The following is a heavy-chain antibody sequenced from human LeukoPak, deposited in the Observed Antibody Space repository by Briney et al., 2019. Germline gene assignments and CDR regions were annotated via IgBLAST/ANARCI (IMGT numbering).Heavy chain of an antibody. V-gene: IGHV5-51*01. CDR2: IYPGDSDT. D-gene: IGHD3-10*01. Sequence: GESLKISCQGSGYSFTTYWIGWVRQMPGKGLECIRIIYPGDSDTRYSPSFQGQVTISADKSINTAYLQWSSLKASDTAMYYCARLGTYWSNYYFEYWGQGTLVTVSS. CDR1: GYSFTTYW. CDR3: ARLGTYWSNYYFEY. J-gene: IGHJ4*02.